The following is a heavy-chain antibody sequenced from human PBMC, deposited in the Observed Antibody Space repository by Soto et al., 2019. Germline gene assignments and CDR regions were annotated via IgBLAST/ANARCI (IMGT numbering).Heavy chain of an antibody. CDR3: ASEGAFWNTYYYYGMDV. V-gene: IGHV4-30-4*01. D-gene: IGHD3-3*01. CDR1: GGSISSGDYY. Sequence: SETLSLTCTVSGGSISSGDYYWSCIRQPPGKGLEWIGYIYYSGSTYYNPSLKSRFTISVDTSKNQFSLKLSSVTAADTAVYYCASEGAFWNTYYYYGMDVWGQGTTVHRLL. J-gene: IGHJ6*01. CDR2: IYYSGST.